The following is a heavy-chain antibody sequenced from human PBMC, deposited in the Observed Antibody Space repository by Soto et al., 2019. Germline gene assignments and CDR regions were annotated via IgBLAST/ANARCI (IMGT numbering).Heavy chain of an antibody. CDR3: AKDLGDIVVVPAATDY. V-gene: IGHV3-23*01. D-gene: IGHD2-2*01. CDR2: ISGSGGST. Sequence: GGSLRLSCAASGFTFSSYAMSWVRQAPGKGLEWVSAISGSGGSTYYADSVKGRFTISRDNSKNQLYLQMNSLRAEDTAVYYCAKDLGDIVVVPAATDYWGQGTLVTVSS. J-gene: IGHJ4*02. CDR1: GFTFSSYA.